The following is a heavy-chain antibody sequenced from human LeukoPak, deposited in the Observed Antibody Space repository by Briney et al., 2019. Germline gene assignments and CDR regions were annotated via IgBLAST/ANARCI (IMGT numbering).Heavy chain of an antibody. J-gene: IGHJ3*02. CDR1: GGTFSSYA. D-gene: IGHD6-13*01. CDR2: IIPILGIA. V-gene: IGHV1-69*04. CDR3: ARDQPQKVDIYQIAAQGFNAFDI. Sequence: SVKVSCKASGGTFSSYAISWVRQAPGQGLEWMGRIIPILGIANYAQKFQGRVTITVDKSTSTAYMELSSLRSEDTAVYYCARDQPQKVDIYQIAAQGFNAFDIWGQGTMVTVSS.